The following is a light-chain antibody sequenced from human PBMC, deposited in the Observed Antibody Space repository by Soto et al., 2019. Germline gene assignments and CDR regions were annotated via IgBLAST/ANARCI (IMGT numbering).Light chain of an antibody. Sequence: QSALTQPPSASGSPGQSVTISCTGTSSDVGSYNYVSWYQQYPGKAPKLMIYEISKRPSGVPDRFSGSKSGNTASLTVYGLQAEDEADYYCSSYAGSNNLVFGGGTKLTVL. CDR3: SSYAGSNNLV. V-gene: IGLV2-8*01. J-gene: IGLJ2*01. CDR1: SSDVGSYNY. CDR2: EIS.